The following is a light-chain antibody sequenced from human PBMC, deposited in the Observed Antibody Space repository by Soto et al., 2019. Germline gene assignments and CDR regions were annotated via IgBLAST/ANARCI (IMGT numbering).Light chain of an antibody. CDR3: ETWDSNSWV. J-gene: IGLJ3*02. V-gene: IGLV4-60*02. CDR2: VEGSGNY. CDR1: SGHSTYI. Sequence: QSVLTQSSSASASLGSSVKLTCTLSSGHSTYIIAWHQQQPGKAPRYLMKVEGSGNYDNGTGVSDRFSASSSGADRYLTISNLQFEDEANYYCETWDSNSWVFGGGTKLTVL.